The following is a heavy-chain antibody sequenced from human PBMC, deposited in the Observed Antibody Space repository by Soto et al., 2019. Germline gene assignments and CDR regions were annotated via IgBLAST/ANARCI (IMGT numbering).Heavy chain of an antibody. CDR2: ISSDNTNI. V-gene: IGHV3-21*02. CDR3: ARDDMLMIRGVIEHYFAMFV. Sequence: EVQLVESGGGLVKPGGSLRLSCAASRFTFSSYNMNWVRQAPGKGLEWVSCISSDNTNIHYADSVKGRFTTSRDNARNSLYLQMNSLRVEDTAVYYCARDDMLMIRGVIEHYFAMFVWGQGTTVTVSS. J-gene: IGHJ6*02. D-gene: IGHD3-10*01. CDR1: RFTFSSYN.